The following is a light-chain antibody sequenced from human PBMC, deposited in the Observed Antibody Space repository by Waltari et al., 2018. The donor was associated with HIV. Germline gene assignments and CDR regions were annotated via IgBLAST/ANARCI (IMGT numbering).Light chain of an antibody. CDR2: EVS. CDR1: NTDVGGYNY. Sequence: ISCTGSNTDVGGYNYVSWYQQHPGKAPKLMIYEVSNRPSGVSNRFSGSKSGNTASLTISGLQTEDEADYYCSSYTSSNTLVFGGGTKLTVL. CDR3: SSYTSSNTLV. J-gene: IGLJ2*01. V-gene: IGLV2-14*01.